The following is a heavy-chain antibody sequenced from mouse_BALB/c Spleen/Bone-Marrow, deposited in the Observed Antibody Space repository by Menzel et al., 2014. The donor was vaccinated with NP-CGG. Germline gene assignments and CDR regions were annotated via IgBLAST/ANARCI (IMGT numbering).Heavy chain of an antibody. D-gene: IGHD2-1*01. V-gene: IGHV14-3*02. CDR3: ARNGNYGAWFAY. J-gene: IGHJ3*01. Sequence: VQLQQPGAELVKPGVSVKLSCTASGFNIKDTYMHWVKQRPEQGLEWIGRIDPANGNTKYDPKFQGKATITADTSSNTAYLPLSSLTSEDTAVYYCARNGNYGAWFAYWGQGTLVTVSA. CDR2: IDPANGNT. CDR1: GFNIKDTY.